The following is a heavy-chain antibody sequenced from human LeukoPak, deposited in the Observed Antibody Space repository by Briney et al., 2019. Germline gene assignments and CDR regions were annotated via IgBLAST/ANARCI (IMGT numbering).Heavy chain of an antibody. CDR2: IYPGDSDT. D-gene: IGHD3-22*01. Sequence: GESLKISCKGSGYSFTSYWIGWVRQMPGKGLEWMGIIYPGDSDTRYSPSFQGQVTISADNSISTAYLQWSSLKASDTAMYYCARLQFYYDSSGYPAPTHFDYWGQGTLVTVSS. CDR1: GYSFTSYW. J-gene: IGHJ4*02. CDR3: ARLQFYYDSSGYPAPTHFDY. V-gene: IGHV5-51*01.